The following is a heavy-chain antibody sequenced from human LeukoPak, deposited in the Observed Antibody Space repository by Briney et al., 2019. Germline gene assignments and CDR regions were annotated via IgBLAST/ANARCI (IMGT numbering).Heavy chain of an antibody. Sequence: SETLSLTCTVSGGSISSYYWSWIRQPPGKGLEWIGYIYYSGSTNYNPLKSRVTISVDTSKNQFSLKLSSVTAADTAVYYCARGERFSYYYYYYMDVWGKGTTVTVSS. CDR1: GGSISSYY. CDR3: ARGERFSYYYYYYMDV. J-gene: IGHJ6*03. V-gene: IGHV4-59*01. CDR2: IYYSGST.